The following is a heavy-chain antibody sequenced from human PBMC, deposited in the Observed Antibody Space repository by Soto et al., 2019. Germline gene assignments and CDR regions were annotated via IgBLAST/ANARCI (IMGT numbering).Heavy chain of an antibody. D-gene: IGHD2-15*01. J-gene: IGHJ6*02. CDR3: AGYCSGGSCYPTPSLDYYGMDV. CDR1: GYSFTSYW. V-gene: IGHV5-10-1*01. CDR2: IDPSDSYT. Sequence: GESLKISCEGSGYSFTSYWISWVRQMPGKGLEWMGRIDPSDSYTNYSPSFQGHVTISADKSISTAYLQWSSLKASDTAMYYCAGYCSGGSCYPTPSLDYYGMDVWGQGTTVTVSS.